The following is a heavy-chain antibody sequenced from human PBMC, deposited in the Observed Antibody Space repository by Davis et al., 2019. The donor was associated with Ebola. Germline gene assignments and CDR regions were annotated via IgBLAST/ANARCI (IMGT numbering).Heavy chain of an antibody. V-gene: IGHV3-21*01. CDR2: ISISSSYI. D-gene: IGHD2-21*02. J-gene: IGHJ3*02. Sequence: PGGSLRLSCAASGFTFSGYSMNWVRQAPGKGLEWVSSISISSSYIYYADSVKGRFTISRDNAKNSLYLQMNSLRAEDTAVYYCARYALLLLAFDIWGQGTMVTVSS. CDR1: GFTFSGYS. CDR3: ARYALLLLAFDI.